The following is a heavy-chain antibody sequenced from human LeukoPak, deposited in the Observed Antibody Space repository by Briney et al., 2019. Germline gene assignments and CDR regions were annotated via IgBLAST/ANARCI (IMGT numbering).Heavy chain of an antibody. J-gene: IGHJ3*02. Sequence: VASVKVSCKASGGTFSSYAISWVRQAPGQGLEWMGRISAYNGNTNYAQKLQGRVTMTTDTSTSTAYMELRSLRSDDTAVYYCARDKGAFDIWGQGTMVTVSS. CDR1: GGTFSSYA. CDR3: ARDKGAFDI. V-gene: IGHV1-18*01. CDR2: ISAYNGNT.